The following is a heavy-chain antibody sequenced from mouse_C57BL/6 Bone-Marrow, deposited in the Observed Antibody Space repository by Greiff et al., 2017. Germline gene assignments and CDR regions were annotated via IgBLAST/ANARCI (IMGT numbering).Heavy chain of an antibody. Sequence: QVQLQQSGAELVRPGTSVKVSCKASGYAFTNYLIEWVKQRPGQGLEWIGVINPGSGGTNYNEKFKGKATLTADKSSSTAYMQLSSLTSEDSAVYFCARKGYCGSYRYFEVWGTGTTVTVSS. J-gene: IGHJ1*03. CDR1: GYAFTNYL. V-gene: IGHV1-54*01. CDR3: ARKGYCGSYRYFEV. D-gene: IGHD2-1*01. CDR2: INPGSGGT.